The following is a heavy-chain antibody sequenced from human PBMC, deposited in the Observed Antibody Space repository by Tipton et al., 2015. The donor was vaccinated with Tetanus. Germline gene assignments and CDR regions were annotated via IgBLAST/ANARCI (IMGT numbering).Heavy chain of an antibody. D-gene: IGHD2-15*01. V-gene: IGHV5-51*01. CDR3: ARAHCSDGVCNFDF. J-gene: IGHJ4*02. CDR2: IYPGDSDT. Sequence: QLVQSGGEVKKPGESLKISCKGSGYIFTNYWIGWVRQKPGKGLEWMGIIYPGDSDTRYSPSFQGQVTISVDKFINTAYLQRSSLKASDTSMFYCARAHCSDGVCNFDFWGQGALVTVAS. CDR1: GYIFTNYW.